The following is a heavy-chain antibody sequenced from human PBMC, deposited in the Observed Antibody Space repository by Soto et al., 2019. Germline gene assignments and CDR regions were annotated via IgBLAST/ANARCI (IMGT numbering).Heavy chain of an antibody. Sequence: QLQLQESGSGLVKPSQTLSLTCAVSFGAISRGGYSWIWIRQPPGKGLEWLGYIYHSGSTYYTPSLKSRVPISVDRSTHQLSLTLSSVTAADTAVYYCGAVVGLPPYYWGQGTLFNVSS. V-gene: IGHV4-30-2*01. D-gene: IGHD3-16*01. CDR1: FGAISRGGYS. CDR3: GAVVGLPPYY. J-gene: IGHJ4*02. CDR2: IYHSGST.